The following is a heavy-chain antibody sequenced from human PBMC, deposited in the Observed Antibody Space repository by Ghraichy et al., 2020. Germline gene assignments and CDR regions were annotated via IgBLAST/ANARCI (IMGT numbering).Heavy chain of an antibody. V-gene: IGHV1-18*01. CDR2: ISGYNDNA. CDR3: ARGGSSWLDY. Sequence: ASVKVSYKASGYTFTSYDISWVRQAPGQGLEWMGWISGYNDNANYVQKLQGRVTMTTDTSTSTAYMELGSLRSDDTAVYYCARGGSSWLDYWGQGTLVTVSS. D-gene: IGHD6-13*01. J-gene: IGHJ4*02. CDR1: GYTFTSYD.